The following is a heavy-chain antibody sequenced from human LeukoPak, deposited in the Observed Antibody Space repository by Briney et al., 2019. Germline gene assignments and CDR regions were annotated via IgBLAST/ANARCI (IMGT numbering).Heavy chain of an antibody. Sequence: SETLSLTCTVSGGSISSSSYYWGWIRQPPGKGLEWIGYISYSGSTNYNPSLKSRVTISIDTSKNQFSLILSSVTAADTALYYCASAPNVNYFDFWGQGALVTVST. CDR3: ASAPNVNYFDF. CDR2: ISYSGST. CDR1: GGSISSSSYY. V-gene: IGHV4-61*05. D-gene: IGHD2/OR15-2a*01. J-gene: IGHJ4*02.